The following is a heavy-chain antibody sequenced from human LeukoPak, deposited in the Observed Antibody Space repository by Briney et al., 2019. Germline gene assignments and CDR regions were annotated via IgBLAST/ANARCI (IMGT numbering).Heavy chain of an antibody. Sequence: SETLSLTCTVSGGSISSHYWSWIRQPPGKGLEWIGYIYYSGSTNYNPSLKSRVTISVDTSKNQFSLKLSSVTAADTAVYYCVRASAEIVVVPAAPYYYYYYMDVWGKGTTVTVSS. J-gene: IGHJ6*03. V-gene: IGHV4-59*11. CDR1: GGSISSHY. CDR2: IYYSGST. D-gene: IGHD2-2*01. CDR3: VRASAEIVVVPAAPYYYYYYMDV.